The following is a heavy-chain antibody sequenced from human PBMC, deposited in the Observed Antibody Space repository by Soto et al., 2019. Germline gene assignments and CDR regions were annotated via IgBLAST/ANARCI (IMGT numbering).Heavy chain of an antibody. Sequence: WGPLRLSCAASGFVFSDFQFNWCVRARGAGPEWLSSITGTSGSNEYAQSLEGRCTVSRDNPNKLCFLHMNNLSPADTAVYYYARDNLAFQGDCDFWGQGTLGTVSS. CDR1: GFVFSDFQ. CDR3: ARDNLAFQGDCDF. J-gene: IGHJ4*02. D-gene: IGHD3-16*01. CDR2: ITGTSGSN. V-gene: IGHV3-21*04.